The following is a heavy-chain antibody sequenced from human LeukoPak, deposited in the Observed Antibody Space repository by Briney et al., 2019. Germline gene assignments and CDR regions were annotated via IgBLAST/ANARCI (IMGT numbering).Heavy chain of an antibody. CDR3: ARGSPLEVGPDLDALDI. CDR1: GGSISSSSYY. CDR2: IYYSGST. V-gene: IGHV4-39*07. D-gene: IGHD3-3*01. Sequence: SETLSLTSTVSGGSISSSSYYWGGIRQPPGKGLEWIGSIYYSGSTYYNPSLKSRVTISVDTSKNQFSLKLSSVTAADTAVYYCARGSPLEVGPDLDALDIWGQGTMVTVSS. J-gene: IGHJ3*02.